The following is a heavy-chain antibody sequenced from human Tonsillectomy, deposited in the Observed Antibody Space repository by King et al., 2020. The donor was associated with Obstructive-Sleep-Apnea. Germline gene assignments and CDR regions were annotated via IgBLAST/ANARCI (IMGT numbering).Heavy chain of an antibody. D-gene: IGHD3-9*01. CDR1: GFTFSIYW. CDR3: ARDQYYDIWTGHYPYYFYHMDV. V-gene: IGHV3-7*01. Sequence: VQLVESGGGLVQPGGSLRLSCAASGFTFSIYWMTWVRQAPGKGLEWVANIKEDGSEKYYVDSVKGRFTISRDNAKNSLFLQMNSLRAEDTAVYYCARDQYYDIWTGHYPYYFYHMDVWGQGTTVTVSS. J-gene: IGHJ6*02. CDR2: IKEDGSEK.